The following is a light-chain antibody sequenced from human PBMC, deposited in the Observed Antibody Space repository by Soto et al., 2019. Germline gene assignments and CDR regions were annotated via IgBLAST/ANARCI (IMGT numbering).Light chain of an antibody. CDR3: QQYGSSPQT. V-gene: IGKV3-20*01. J-gene: IGKJ1*01. Sequence: EIVLTQSPGTLSLSPGERATLSCRASQSVSSSYLAWYQQKPGQAPRLLIYGASSRATGIPDRFSGSGSGTDFTLTINRLEREDFAVYYCQQYGSSPQTFGQETKVEIK. CDR1: QSVSSSY. CDR2: GAS.